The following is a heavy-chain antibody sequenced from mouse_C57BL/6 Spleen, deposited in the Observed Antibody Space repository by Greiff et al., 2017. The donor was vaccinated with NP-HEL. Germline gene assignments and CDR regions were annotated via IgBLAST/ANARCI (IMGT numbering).Heavy chain of an antibody. CDR3: AREELGWENAWFAY. CDR1: GYTFTSYW. CDR2: IDPNSGGT. J-gene: IGHJ3*01. Sequence: QVQLQQPGAELVKPGASVKLSCKASGYTFTSYWMHWVKQRPGRGLEWIGRIDPNSGGTKYNEKFKSKATLTVDKPSSTAYMQLSSRTSEDSAVYYCAREELGWENAWFAYWGQGTLVTVSA. V-gene: IGHV1-72*01. D-gene: IGHD4-1*01.